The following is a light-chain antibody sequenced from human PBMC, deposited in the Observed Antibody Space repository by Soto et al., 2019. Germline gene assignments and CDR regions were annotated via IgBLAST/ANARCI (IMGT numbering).Light chain of an antibody. Sequence: QSALTQPRSVSGSPGQSVTISCTGTSSDVGGYNYVSWYQQYPGKAPKLMIYDVSKRPSGVPDRFSGSKSGNTASLTISGLQAEDEADYYCCSYAGSYTFDVFGTGTK. CDR3: CSYAGSYTFDV. J-gene: IGLJ1*01. CDR1: SSDVGGYNY. CDR2: DVS. V-gene: IGLV2-11*01.